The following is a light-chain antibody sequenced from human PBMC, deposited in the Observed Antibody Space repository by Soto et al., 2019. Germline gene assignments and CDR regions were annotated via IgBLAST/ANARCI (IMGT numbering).Light chain of an antibody. V-gene: IGLV2-14*03. Sequence: QSALTQPASVSGSPGQSITISCSGTSSDVGSYNYVSWYQQHPGKAPKLMIYDVTNRPSGVSNRFSGSKSGNTASLTISGLQAEDEADYYCSSYTSRAFVVFGGATKVTVL. CDR3: SSYTSRAFVV. J-gene: IGLJ2*01. CDR2: DVT. CDR1: SSDVGSYNY.